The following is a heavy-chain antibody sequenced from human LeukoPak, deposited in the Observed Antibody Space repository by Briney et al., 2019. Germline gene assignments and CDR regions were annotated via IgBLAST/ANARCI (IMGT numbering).Heavy chain of an antibody. CDR2: ISSSSSEL. CDR1: GFTLITYT. J-gene: IGHJ6*02. CDR3: AREGGFYASGTYHTGYGMDV. D-gene: IGHD3-10*01. V-gene: IGHV3-21*01. Sequence: GESLRLSCAASGFTLITYTMNWVPQAPGKGLEWVSYISSSSSELLYADSVKGRFTISRDNAKNSLYLQMNSLRAEDKAVYYCAREGGFYASGTYHTGYGMDVWGQGTTVTVSS.